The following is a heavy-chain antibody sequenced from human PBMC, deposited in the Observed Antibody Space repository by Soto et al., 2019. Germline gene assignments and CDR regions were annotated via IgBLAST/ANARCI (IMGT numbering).Heavy chain of an antibody. CDR3: ARQRESPFDP. CDR2: IYYSGST. CDR1: GGSISSYY. Sequence: SETLSLTCTVSGGSISSYYWSWIRQPPGKGLEWIGYIYYSGSTNYNPSLKSRVTISVDTSKNQFSLKLSSVTAADTAVYYCARQRESPFDPWGQGTLVTVSS. J-gene: IGHJ5*02. V-gene: IGHV4-59*08.